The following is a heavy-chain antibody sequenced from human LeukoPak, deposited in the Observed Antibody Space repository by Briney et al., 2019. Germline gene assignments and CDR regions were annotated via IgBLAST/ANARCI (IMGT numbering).Heavy chain of an antibody. CDR2: ISYDGSNK. Sequence: QSGGSLRLSCAASGFTFSSYGMHWVRQAPGKGLEWVAVISYDGSNKYYADSVKGRFTISRDNSKNTLYLQMNSLRAEDTAVYYCAKDLNGDTAMIYWGQGTLVTVSS. J-gene: IGHJ4*02. V-gene: IGHV3-30*18. D-gene: IGHD5-18*01. CDR1: GFTFSSYG. CDR3: AKDLNGDTAMIY.